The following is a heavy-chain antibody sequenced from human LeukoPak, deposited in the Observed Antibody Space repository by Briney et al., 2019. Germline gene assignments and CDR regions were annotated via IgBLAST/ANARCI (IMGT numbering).Heavy chain of an antibody. CDR3: AKSGRFLEWLLFGY. Sequence: GGSLRLSCAASGFTFSSYSMNWVRQAPGKGLEWVSSISSSSSYIYYADSVKGRFTISRDNAKNSLYLQMNSLRAEDTAVYYCAKSGRFLEWLLFGYWGQGTLVTVSS. V-gene: IGHV3-21*01. CDR2: ISSSSSYI. CDR1: GFTFSSYS. D-gene: IGHD3-3*01. J-gene: IGHJ4*02.